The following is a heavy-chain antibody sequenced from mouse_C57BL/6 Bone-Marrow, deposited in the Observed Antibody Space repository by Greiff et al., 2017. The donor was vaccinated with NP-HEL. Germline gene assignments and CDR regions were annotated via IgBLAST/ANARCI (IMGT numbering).Heavy chain of an antibody. Sequence: VKLQESGPELVKPGASVKISCKASGYAFSSSWMNWVKQRPGKGLEWIGRIYPGDGDTNYNGKFKGKATLTADKSSSTAYMQLSSLTSEDSAVYFCASHYYYGSSYSDYWGQGTTLTVSS. J-gene: IGHJ2*01. V-gene: IGHV1-82*01. D-gene: IGHD1-1*01. CDR2: IYPGDGDT. CDR3: ASHYYYGSSYSDY. CDR1: GYAFSSSW.